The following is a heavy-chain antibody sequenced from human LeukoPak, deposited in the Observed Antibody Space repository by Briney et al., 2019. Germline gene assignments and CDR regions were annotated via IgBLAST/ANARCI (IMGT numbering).Heavy chain of an antibody. V-gene: IGHV3-30*02. Sequence: GGSLRLSCAASGLTFSSYGMHWVRQAPGKGLEWVAFIRYDGSNKYYADSVKGRFTISRDNSKNTQYLQMNSLRAEATAVYYCAKDHGDIVVVPAAIEWYYMDVWGKGTTVTVSS. CDR3: AKDHGDIVVVPAAIEWYYMDV. CDR1: GLTFSSYG. CDR2: IRYDGSNK. D-gene: IGHD2-2*01. J-gene: IGHJ6*03.